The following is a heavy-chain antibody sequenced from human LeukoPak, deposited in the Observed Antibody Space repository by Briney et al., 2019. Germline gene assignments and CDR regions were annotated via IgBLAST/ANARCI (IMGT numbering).Heavy chain of an antibody. CDR1: GGSISSGGYS. D-gene: IGHD5-18*01. J-gene: IGHJ4*02. CDR2: IYHSGST. V-gene: IGHV4-30-2*01. Sequence: SETLSLTCAVSGGSISSGGYSWSWIRQPPGKGLEWIGYIYHSGSTYYNPSLKSRVTISVDRSKNQFSLKLSSVTAADTAVYYCARARGYSYGSGPYFDYWGQGTLVTVSS. CDR3: ARARGYSYGSGPYFDY.